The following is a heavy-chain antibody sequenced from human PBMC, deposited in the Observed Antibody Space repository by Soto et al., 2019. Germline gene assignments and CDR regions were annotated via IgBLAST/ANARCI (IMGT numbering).Heavy chain of an antibody. V-gene: IGHV5-51*01. Sequence: RGESLKISCQASGYNFSTYWIGWVRQMPGKGLEWMGIIFPGDSDATYSPSFQGQVTISVDRSISTAYVQWTSLEASDTAMYYCARRSIYGGYTIDYWGRGTLVTVSS. CDR3: ARRSIYGGYTIDY. D-gene: IGHD4-17*01. J-gene: IGHJ4*01. CDR2: IFPGDSDA. CDR1: GYNFSTYW.